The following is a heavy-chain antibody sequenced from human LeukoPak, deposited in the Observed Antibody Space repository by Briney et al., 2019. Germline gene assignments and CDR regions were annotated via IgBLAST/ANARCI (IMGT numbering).Heavy chain of an antibody. V-gene: IGHV3-21*01. CDR1: GFTFSSYS. J-gene: IGHJ6*03. CDR3: ARDHRGYQLPQLNYYYYMDV. Sequence: PGGSLRLSCAAYGFTFSSYSMNWVRQAPGKGLEWVSFISTSSSYIYYADSVKGRFTISYDSAKNSLYLQMNSLGAEDTAVYYCARDHRGYQLPQLNYYYYMDVWGKGTTVTVSS. CDR2: ISTSSSYI. D-gene: IGHD2-2*01.